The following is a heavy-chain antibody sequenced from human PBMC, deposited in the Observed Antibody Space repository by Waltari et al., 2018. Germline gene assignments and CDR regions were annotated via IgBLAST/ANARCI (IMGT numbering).Heavy chain of an antibody. D-gene: IGHD3-16*01. J-gene: IGHJ4*02. Sequence: QLQLQESGSGLVKPSQTLSLTCAVSGGSISSGGYSWSWIRQPPGKGLAWIGYIYHSGSTYYNPSLKSRVTISVDRSKNQFSLKLSSVTAANTAVYYCAGYDYVSKFFDYWGQGTLVTVSS. CDR2: IYHSGST. CDR1: GGSISSGGYS. V-gene: IGHV4-30-2*01. CDR3: AGYDYVSKFFDY.